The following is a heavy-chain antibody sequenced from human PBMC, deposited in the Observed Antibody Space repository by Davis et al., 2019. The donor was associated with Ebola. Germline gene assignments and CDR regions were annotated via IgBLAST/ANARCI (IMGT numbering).Heavy chain of an antibody. CDR1: GFTFSDYY. CDR2: ISSSSSYT. Sequence: GESLKISCAASGFTFSDYYMSWIRQAPGKGLEWVSYISSSSSYTNYADSVKGRFTISRDNAKNSLYLQMNSLTVEDTAVYYCANGGGAPDYWGQGTLVTVSS. CDR3: ANGGGAPDY. D-gene: IGHD3-16*01. J-gene: IGHJ4*02. V-gene: IGHV3-11*03.